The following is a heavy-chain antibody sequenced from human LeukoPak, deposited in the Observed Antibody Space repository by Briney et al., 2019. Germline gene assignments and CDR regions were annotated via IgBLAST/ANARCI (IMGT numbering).Heavy chain of an antibody. J-gene: IGHJ5*02. CDR3: ARDVTSGWYRFDP. Sequence: GESLRLSCAASGFTVSSNYMSWVRQAPGKGLEWVSVIYSGGSTYYADSVKGRFTISRDNSKNTLYLQMSSLRAEDTAVYYCARDVTSGWYRFDPWGQGTLVTVSS. CDR2: IYSGGST. V-gene: IGHV3-66*02. CDR1: GFTVSSNY. D-gene: IGHD6-19*01.